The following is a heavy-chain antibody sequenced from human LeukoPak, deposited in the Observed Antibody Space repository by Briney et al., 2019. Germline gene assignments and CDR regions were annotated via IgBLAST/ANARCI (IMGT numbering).Heavy chain of an antibody. D-gene: IGHD3-10*01. CDR1: GGSISSYY. J-gene: IGHJ3*02. CDR2: IYTSGST. V-gene: IGHV4-4*09. CDR3: ARHHTGRGMTTDDAFDI. Sequence: SETLSLTCTVSGGSISSYYWSWIRQPPGKGLEWIGYIYTSGSTNYNPSLKSRVTISVDTSKNQFSLKLSSVTAADTAVYYCARHHTGRGMTTDDAFDIWGQGTMVTVSS.